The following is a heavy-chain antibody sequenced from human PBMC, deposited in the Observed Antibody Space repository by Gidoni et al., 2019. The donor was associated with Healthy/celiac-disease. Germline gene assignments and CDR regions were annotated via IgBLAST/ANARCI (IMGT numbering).Heavy chain of an antibody. CDR3: ARVGGGLYSGYGA. CDR1: GGAISSGDYY. CDR2: IYYSGST. J-gene: IGHJ5*02. D-gene: IGHD5-12*01. V-gene: IGHV4-30-4*01. Sequence: QVQLQESGPGLVQPSLPLSLTCTVSGGAISSGDYYWSWIRQPPGKGLEWIGYIYYSGSTYYNPSLKSRVTISVDTSKNQFSLKLSSVTAADTAVYYCARVGGGLYSGYGAWGQGTLVTVSS.